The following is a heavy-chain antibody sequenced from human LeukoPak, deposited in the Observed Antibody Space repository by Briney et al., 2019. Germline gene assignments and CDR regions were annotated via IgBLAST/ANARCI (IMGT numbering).Heavy chain of an antibody. J-gene: IGHJ4*02. V-gene: IGHV4-31*03. D-gene: IGHD3-10*01. Sequence: SETLSLTCTVSGGSISSGGYYWSWIRQHPGKGLEWIGYIYYSGSTYYNPSLKSRVTISVDTSKNQFSLKLSSVTAADTAVYYCARENLLLLFGELRGYFDYWGQGTLVTVSS. CDR2: IYYSGST. CDR3: ARENLLLLFGELRGYFDY. CDR1: GGSISSGGYY.